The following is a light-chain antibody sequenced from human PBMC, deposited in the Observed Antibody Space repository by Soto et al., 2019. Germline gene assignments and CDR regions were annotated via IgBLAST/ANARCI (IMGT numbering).Light chain of an antibody. J-gene: IGLJ1*01. V-gene: IGLV2-11*01. CDR2: DVS. CDR1: SSDVGGYNY. CDR3: CSFAGSPLYV. Sequence: QSALTQPRSVSGSPGQSVTISCTGTSSDVGGYNYVSWYQQHPGKVPKLMIYDVSKRPSGVPDRFSGSKSGNTASLTISGLQADDEADYYCCSFAGSPLYVFGTGTRSPS.